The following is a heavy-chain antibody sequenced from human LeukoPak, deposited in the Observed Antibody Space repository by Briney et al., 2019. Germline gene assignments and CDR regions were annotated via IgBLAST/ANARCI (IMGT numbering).Heavy chain of an antibody. J-gene: IGHJ4*02. CDR1: GYTFTNYG. CDR2: ISAYNGNT. V-gene: IGHV1-18*01. D-gene: IGHD1-20*01. Sequence: ASVKVSCKASGYTFTNYGISWVRQASGQGLEWMGWISAYNGNTNYAQKLQGRVTMTTDTSTSAAYMELRSLRSDDTAVYYCARDSRYNWNDGWDYWGQGTLVTVSS. CDR3: ARDSRYNWNDGWDY.